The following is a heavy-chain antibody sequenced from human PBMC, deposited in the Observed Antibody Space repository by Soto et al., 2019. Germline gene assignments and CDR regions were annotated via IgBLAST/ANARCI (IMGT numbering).Heavy chain of an antibody. CDR2: IIPIFGTA. Sequence: SVKVSCKASGGTFSSYAISWVRQAPGQGLEWMGGIIPIFGTANYAQKFQGRVTITADESTSTAYMELSSLRSEDTAVYYCARDPVEYDSSGYYYFDYWGQGTLVTRLL. D-gene: IGHD3-22*01. J-gene: IGHJ4*02. V-gene: IGHV1-69*13. CDR1: GGTFSSYA. CDR3: ARDPVEYDSSGYYYFDY.